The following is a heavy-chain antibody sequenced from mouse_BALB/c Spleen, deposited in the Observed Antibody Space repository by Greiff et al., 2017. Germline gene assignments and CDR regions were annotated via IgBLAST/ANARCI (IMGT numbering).Heavy chain of an antibody. Sequence: QVQLQQPGAELVKPGASVKLSCKASCYTFTSYWMHWVKQRPGQGLEWIGEINPSNGRTNYNEKFKSKATLTVDKSSSTAYMQLSSLTSEDSAVYYCAITADAMDYWGEGTSVTVSS. CDR2: INPSNGRT. J-gene: IGHJ4*01. CDR3: AITADAMDY. D-gene: IGHD1-1*01. CDR1: CYTFTSYW. V-gene: IGHV1S81*02.